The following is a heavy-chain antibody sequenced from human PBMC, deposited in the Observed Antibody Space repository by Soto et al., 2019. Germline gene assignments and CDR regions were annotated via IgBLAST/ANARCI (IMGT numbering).Heavy chain of an antibody. J-gene: IGHJ6*02. Sequence: VGSLRLSCAASGFTFSNAWMSWVRHAPGKGLEWVGRITRKTDGGTTDYAAPVQGRFTISRDDSKNTLYLQMNSLKTEDTAVYYCTTDSPGPADYGDYGYHYGMDVWDQGSRCTVAS. CDR2: ITRKTDGGTT. CDR1: GFTFSNAW. CDR3: TTDSPGPADYGDYGYHYGMDV. D-gene: IGHD4-17*01. V-gene: IGHV3-15*01.